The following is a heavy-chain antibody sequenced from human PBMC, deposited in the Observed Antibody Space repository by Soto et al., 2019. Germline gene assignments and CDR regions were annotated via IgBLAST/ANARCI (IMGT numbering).Heavy chain of an antibody. CDR1: GYPFTSYG. V-gene: IGHV1-18*04. D-gene: IGHD2-21*01. CDR3: ARDQLLYGMDV. CDR2: ISAYNGNT. J-gene: IGHJ6*02. Sequence: ASVKVSCTASGYPFTSYGISWVRQAPGQGLERMGWISAYNGNTNYAQKLQGRVTMTTDTSTSTAYMELRSLRSDDTAVYYCARDQLLYGMDVWGQGTTVTVSS.